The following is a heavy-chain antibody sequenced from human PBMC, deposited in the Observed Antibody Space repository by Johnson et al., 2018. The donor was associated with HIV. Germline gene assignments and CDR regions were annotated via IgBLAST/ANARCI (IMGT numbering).Heavy chain of an antibody. J-gene: IGHJ3*02. Sequence: QVQLVESGGGVVQPARSLRLSCSASGFTFSSYAMHWVRQAPCKGLEWVACISYDGSNEYYADSVTGRFTISRDNSKNTVYLQMNSLRAEDTAVYYCARDYYDSSGYHHAFDIWGQGTMVTVSS. D-gene: IGHD3-22*01. V-gene: IGHV3-30-3*01. CDR2: ISYDGSNE. CDR3: ARDYYDSSGYHHAFDI. CDR1: GFTFSSYA.